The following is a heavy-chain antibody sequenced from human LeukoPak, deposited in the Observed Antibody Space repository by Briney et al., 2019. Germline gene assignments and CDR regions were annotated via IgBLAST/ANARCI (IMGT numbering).Heavy chain of an antibody. CDR3: ARDPYIPYYDILTGQPYMDV. V-gene: IGHV4-4*07. CDR1: GGSISSYY. Sequence: SETLSLTCTVSGGSISSYYWSWIRQPAGKGLEWIGRIYTSGSTNYNPSLKSRVTISVDTSKNQFSLKLSSVTAADTAVYYCARDPYIPYYDILTGQPYMDVWGKGTTVTISS. D-gene: IGHD3-9*01. CDR2: IYTSGST. J-gene: IGHJ6*03.